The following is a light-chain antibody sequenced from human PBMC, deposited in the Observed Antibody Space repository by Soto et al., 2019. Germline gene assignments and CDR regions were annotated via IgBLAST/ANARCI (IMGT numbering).Light chain of an antibody. CDR2: EVS. CDR3: SSYAGSNTVV. J-gene: IGLJ2*01. CDR1: SNDVGGYNY. V-gene: IGLV2-8*01. Sequence: QSALTQPPSASGSPGQSVTISCTGTSNDVGGYNYVSWYQQHPGKVPKLMIYEVSKRPSGVPDRFSGSKSGNTASLTVSGLQAEDEADYYCSSYAGSNTVVFGGGTQLTVL.